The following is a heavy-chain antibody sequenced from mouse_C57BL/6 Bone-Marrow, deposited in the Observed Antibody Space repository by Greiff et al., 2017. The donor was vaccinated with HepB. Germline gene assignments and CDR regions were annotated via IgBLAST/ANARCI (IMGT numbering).Heavy chain of an antibody. V-gene: IGHV1-64*01. CDR3: ARGGVTTGKCFAY. CDR2: IHPNSGST. CDR1: GYTFTSYW. Sequence: QVQLQQPGAELVKPGASVKLSCKASGYTFTSYWMHWVKQRPGQGLEWLGMIHPNSGSTNYNEKFKSKATLTVDKSSSKAYMQLSSLPSEDSAVYDCARGGVTTGKCFAYWGQGTLVTVSA. J-gene: IGHJ3*01. D-gene: IGHD2-2*01.